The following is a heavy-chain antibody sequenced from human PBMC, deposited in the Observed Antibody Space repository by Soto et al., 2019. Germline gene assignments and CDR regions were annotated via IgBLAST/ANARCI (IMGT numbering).Heavy chain of an antibody. V-gene: IGHV4-4*02. CDR1: SGSVSDKYW. Sequence: QVQLQESGPGLVKPSGTLSLTCAVSSGSVSDKYWWSWVRQTPGKGLQWIGEIYHSGKTNYNPSLMSRVTMSVDKYKNQFSLTITSVTAADTAIYYCARGGISYASGRDNWFDPWGQGTLITVSS. CDR2: IYHSGKT. D-gene: IGHD2-2*01. CDR3: ARGGISYASGRDNWFDP. J-gene: IGHJ5*02.